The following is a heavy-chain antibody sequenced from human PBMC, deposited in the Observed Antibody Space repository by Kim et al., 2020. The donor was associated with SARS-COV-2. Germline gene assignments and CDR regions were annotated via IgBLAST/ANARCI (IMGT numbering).Heavy chain of an antibody. J-gene: IGHJ5*02. CDR2: INSDGSST. CDR1: GFTFSTYW. V-gene: IGHV3-74*01. Sequence: GGSLRLSCAASGFTFSTYWMHWVRQAPGKGLVWVSRINSDGSSTSYADSVKGRFTISRDNAKNTLYLQMNSLRVEDTAVYYCAKPIAVNGTCGFDPWGQGALVTVSS. D-gene: IGHD6-19*01. CDR3: AKPIAVNGTCGFDP.